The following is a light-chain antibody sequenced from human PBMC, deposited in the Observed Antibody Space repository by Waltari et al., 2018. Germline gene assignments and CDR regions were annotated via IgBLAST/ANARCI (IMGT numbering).Light chain of an antibody. CDR1: NSNIGRHS. Sequence: SVLTQPPSASGAPGQRVTISCSGSNSNIGRHSGYWSPQLPGTAPKLLIYTDVQRAAGVPDRVSASKSGTSASLAIRGLRSEDEADYYCAAWDDSPSGHVVFGGGTRLTVL. V-gene: IGLV1-47*02. CDR2: TDV. J-gene: IGLJ2*01. CDR3: AAWDDSPSGHVV.